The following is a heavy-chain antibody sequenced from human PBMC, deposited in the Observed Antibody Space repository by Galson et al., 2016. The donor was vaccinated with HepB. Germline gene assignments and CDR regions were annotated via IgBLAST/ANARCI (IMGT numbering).Heavy chain of an antibody. Sequence: SLRLSCAASGFIFSKYEMNWVRQAPGKGLEWVSVISDSGATTYYADSVKGRFTISRDNSKNTLYLQMNSLRAEDTAFYYCAKNTVIASRAADFWGQGTLVTVPS. CDR2: ISDSGATT. CDR3: AKNTVIASRAADF. J-gene: IGHJ4*02. V-gene: IGHV3-23*01. D-gene: IGHD2-21*01. CDR1: GFIFSKYE.